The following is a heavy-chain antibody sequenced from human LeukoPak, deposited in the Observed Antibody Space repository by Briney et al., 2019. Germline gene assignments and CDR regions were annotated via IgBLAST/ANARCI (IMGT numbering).Heavy chain of an antibody. J-gene: IGHJ4*02. V-gene: IGHV4-59*01. Sequence: SETLSLTCTVSGGSISSYYWSWIRQPPGKGLEWIGYIYYSGSTNYNPSLKSRVTISVDTSKNQFSLKLSSVTAADTAVYYCARSSYSYYNTSGYSPFDYWGQGTLVTVSS. D-gene: IGHD3-22*01. CDR2: IYYSGST. CDR3: ARSSYSYYNTSGYSPFDY. CDR1: GGSISSYY.